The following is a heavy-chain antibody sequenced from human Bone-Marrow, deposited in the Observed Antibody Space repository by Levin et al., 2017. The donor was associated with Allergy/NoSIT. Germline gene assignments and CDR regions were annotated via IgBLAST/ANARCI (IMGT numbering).Heavy chain of an antibody. Sequence: GESLKISCKGSGYSFPSYRIGWVRQMPGNGLEWMGIIYPGDSDTRYSPSFQGHVTISVDKSISTAYLQWSSLKASDTAMYYCARLKYDMYYASGSYSQPVDSWGQGTLVTVSS. V-gene: IGHV5-51*01. CDR3: ARLKYDMYYASGSYSQPVDS. CDR2: IYPGDSDT. CDR1: GYSFPSYR. D-gene: IGHD3-10*01. J-gene: IGHJ4*02.